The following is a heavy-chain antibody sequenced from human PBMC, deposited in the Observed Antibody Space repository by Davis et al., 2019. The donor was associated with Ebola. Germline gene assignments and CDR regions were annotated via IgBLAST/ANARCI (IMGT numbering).Heavy chain of an antibody. CDR3: ARFRVTMVRGYNWFDP. V-gene: IGHV1-2*06. CDR1: GYTFTGYY. Sequence: AASVKVSCKASGYTFTGYYMHWVRQAPGQGLEWMGRINPNSGVTNYAQKLQGRVTMTTDTSTSTAYMELRSLRSDDTAVYYCARFRVTMVRGYNWFDPWGQGTLVTVSS. CDR2: INPNSGVT. J-gene: IGHJ5*02. D-gene: IGHD3-10*01.